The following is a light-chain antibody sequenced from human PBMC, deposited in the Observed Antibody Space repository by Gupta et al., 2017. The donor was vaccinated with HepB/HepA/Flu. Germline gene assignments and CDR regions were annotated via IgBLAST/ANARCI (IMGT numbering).Light chain of an antibody. J-gene: IGLJ2*01. CDR1: KLGDKY. CDR3: QAWDSSTPHVV. V-gene: IGLV3-1*01. CDR2: QDS. Sequence: SYELTQPPSVSVSPGQTASITCSGDKLGDKYACWYQQKPGQSPVLVIYQDSKRPSGIPERFSGSNSGNTATLTISGTQARDEADYYCQAWDSSTPHVVFGGGTKLTVL.